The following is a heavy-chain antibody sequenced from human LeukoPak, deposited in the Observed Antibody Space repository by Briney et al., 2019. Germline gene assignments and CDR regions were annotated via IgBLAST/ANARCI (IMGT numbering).Heavy chain of an antibody. V-gene: IGHV4-34*01. Sequence: SETLSLTXAVYGGSFSGYYWSWIRQPPGKGLEWIGEINHSGSTNYNPSLKSRVTISVDTSKNQFSLKLSSLTAADTAVYYCAGRQHIVVVTATRGSFDMWGQGTMVTVSS. CDR1: GGSFSGYY. J-gene: IGHJ3*02. CDR3: AGRQHIVVVTATRGSFDM. CDR2: INHSGST. D-gene: IGHD2-21*02.